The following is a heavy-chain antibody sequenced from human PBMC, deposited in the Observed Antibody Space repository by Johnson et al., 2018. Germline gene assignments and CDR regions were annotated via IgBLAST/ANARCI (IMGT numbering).Heavy chain of an antibody. D-gene: IGHD3-22*01. Sequence: QVQLVQSGAEVKKPGASVKVSCKASGYIFSNYYIHWVRQAPGQGLEWMGVINPSAGTTTYTQKFQGRVTMTRDTSTSAVSMERSSLGFEDTAVYYWASGVGVITSGMDVWGQGTTVTVSS. CDR2: INPSAGTT. J-gene: IGHJ6*02. CDR3: ASGVGVITSGMDV. V-gene: IGHV1-46*01. CDR1: GYIFSNYY.